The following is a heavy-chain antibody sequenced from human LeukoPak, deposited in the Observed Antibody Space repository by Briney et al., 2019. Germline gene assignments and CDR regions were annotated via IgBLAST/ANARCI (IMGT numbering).Heavy chain of an antibody. CDR1: GFFFSSYE. J-gene: IGHJ4*02. CDR3: TRPFYCGGGACYSGLGY. V-gene: IGHV3-48*03. Sequence: QPGGSLRLSCGASGFFFSSYEMNWVRQAPGKGLEWVSYIGSAGNTICYADSVKGRFTVSRDNAKNSLYLQMNSLRAEDTAVYYCTRPFYCGGGACYSGLGYWGQGTLVTVSS. CDR2: IGSAGNTI. D-gene: IGHD2-15*01.